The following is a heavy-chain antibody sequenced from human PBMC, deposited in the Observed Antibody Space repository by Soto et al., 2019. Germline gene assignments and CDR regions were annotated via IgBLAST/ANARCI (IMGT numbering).Heavy chain of an antibody. CDR1: GGSISSGGYS. J-gene: IGHJ3*02. Sequence: QLQLQESGSGLVKPSQTLSLTCAVSGGSISSGGYSWSWIRQPPGKGLEWIGYIYHSGSTYYNPSLKSRFTISVDRSKNQFSLKLSSVTASDTAVYYCARDRQGYGGNSVWAFDIWGQGTMVTVSS. CDR3: ARDRQGYGGNSVWAFDI. CDR2: IYHSGST. D-gene: IGHD2-21*02. V-gene: IGHV4-30-2*01.